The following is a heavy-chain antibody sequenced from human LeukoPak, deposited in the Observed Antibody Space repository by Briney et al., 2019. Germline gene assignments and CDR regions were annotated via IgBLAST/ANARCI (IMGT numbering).Heavy chain of an antibody. CDR2: ISVSGNT. J-gene: IGHJ4*02. Sequence: GGSLRLSCAASGFTLSSYAMSWVRQGPGKGLEWVSAISVSGNTYHADSVKGRFTISRDNSKNTLYLQMNSLRAEDTAVYYYAKDRSSSSWYVPHDYWGQGTLVTVSS. V-gene: IGHV3-23*01. CDR1: GFTLSSYA. CDR3: AKDRSSSSWYVPHDY. D-gene: IGHD6-13*01.